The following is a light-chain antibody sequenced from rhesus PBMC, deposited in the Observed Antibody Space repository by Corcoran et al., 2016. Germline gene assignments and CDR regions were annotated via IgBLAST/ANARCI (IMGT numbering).Light chain of an antibody. CDR2: GAA. Sequence: EIVMTQSPATLSLSPGERATLSCRASQSVYSNLAWYQQKPGQTPRLLIYGAARRATGIPDIFSGGGSGTDFTLTISGLEPEDFAVYYCQQYTNWPLTFGGGTTVEIK. J-gene: IGKJ4*01. V-gene: IGKV3-42*03. CDR1: QSVYSN. CDR3: QQYTNWPLT.